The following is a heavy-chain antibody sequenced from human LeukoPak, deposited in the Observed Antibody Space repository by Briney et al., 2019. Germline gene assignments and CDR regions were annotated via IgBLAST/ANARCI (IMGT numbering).Heavy chain of an antibody. V-gene: IGHV3-66*02. Sequence: GGSLRLSCAASGFTVSSNYLSWVRQAPGKGLEWVSVIYSGGSTYYADSVKGRFTISRDNSKNTLYLQMNSLRAEDTAVYYCARPFLEWLLSDAFDIWGQGTMVTVSS. D-gene: IGHD3-3*01. J-gene: IGHJ3*02. CDR3: ARPFLEWLLSDAFDI. CDR1: GFTVSSNY. CDR2: IYSGGST.